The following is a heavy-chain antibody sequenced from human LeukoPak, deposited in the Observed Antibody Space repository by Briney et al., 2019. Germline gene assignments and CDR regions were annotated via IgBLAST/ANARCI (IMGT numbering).Heavy chain of an antibody. CDR2: ISSSSSTI. D-gene: IGHD3-10*02. V-gene: IGHV3-48*04. CDR1: GFTFSSYS. Sequence: GGSLRLSCAASGFTFSSYSMNWVRQAPGKGLEWVSYISSSSSTIYYADSVKGRFPISRDNAKNSLYLQMNSLRAEDTAVYYCAELGITMIGGVWGKGTTVTISS. J-gene: IGHJ6*04. CDR3: AELGITMIGGV.